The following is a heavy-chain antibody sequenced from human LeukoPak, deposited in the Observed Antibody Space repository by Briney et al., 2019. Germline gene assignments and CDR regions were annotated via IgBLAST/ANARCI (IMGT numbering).Heavy chain of an antibody. D-gene: IGHD3-3*01. CDR2: INPNSGGT. V-gene: IGHV1-2*02. J-gene: IGHJ4*02. Sequence: ASVKVSCKSSGYTFRDYFLHWVRQAPGQGLEWMGWINPNSGGTKYAQKFQGRVTMTRDTSINTAYMELSSLRSGDTAVYYCAAPILHHTYFFDYWGQGTQVTVSS. CDR1: GYTFRDYF. CDR3: AAPILHHTYFFDY.